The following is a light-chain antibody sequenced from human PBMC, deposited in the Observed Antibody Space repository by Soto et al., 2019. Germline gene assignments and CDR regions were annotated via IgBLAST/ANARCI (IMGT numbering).Light chain of an antibody. CDR1: QTISSW. CDR3: QQYSAYPYT. V-gene: IGKV1-5*01. J-gene: IGKJ2*01. Sequence: DIQMTQSPSTLSASVGARVTITCRASQTISSWLAWHQQKSGRAPKLLIYDASSLEGGVPSRFSGSGSGTESTLTISSLQADDFATYDCQQYSAYPYTFGQGTKVDIK. CDR2: DAS.